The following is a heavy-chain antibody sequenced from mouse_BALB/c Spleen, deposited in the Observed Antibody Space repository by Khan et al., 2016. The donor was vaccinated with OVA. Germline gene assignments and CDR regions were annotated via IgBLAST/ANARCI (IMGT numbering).Heavy chain of an antibody. CDR2: ISPGSGDT. D-gene: IGHD1-2*01. Sequence: QVQLQQSGAELARPGASVKLSCKASGYTFTDYYINWVKQRTGQGLEWIGAISPGSGDTYYNERFKGKATLTADKSSSTAYMQLSSLTSEASAVYFCARRNYFGYTCAYWGQGTLVTVSA. J-gene: IGHJ3*01. CDR3: ARRNYFGYTCAY. V-gene: IGHV1-77*01. CDR1: GYTFTDYY.